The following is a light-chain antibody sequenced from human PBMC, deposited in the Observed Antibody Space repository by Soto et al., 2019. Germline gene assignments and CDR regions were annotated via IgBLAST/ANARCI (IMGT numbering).Light chain of an antibody. CDR3: QQYYSYPRN. V-gene: IGKV1-8*01. CDR2: AAS. CDR1: QGISSY. J-gene: IGKJ5*01. Sequence: AIRMTQSPSSLSASTGDRVTITCRASQGISSYLAWYQQKPGKAPKLLIYAASTLHSGVPSRFSGSGSGTDFTLTISCLQSEDFATYYCQQYYSYPRNFGQGTRLEIK.